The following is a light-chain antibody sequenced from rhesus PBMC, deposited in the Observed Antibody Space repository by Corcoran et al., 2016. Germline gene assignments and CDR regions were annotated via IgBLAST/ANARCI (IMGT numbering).Light chain of an antibody. CDR3: LQPNSYPRT. J-gene: IGKJ1*01. Sequence: DIQMTQSPSSLSASVGDTVTITCRASQGISSYLNWFQQKRGKAPKLLIYDASSLESGVPSRFSGRGSGTDFTLPISRLQPEHFAAYYCLQPNSYPRTFGQGTKVEIK. CDR2: DAS. V-gene: IGKV1-28*03. CDR1: QGISSY.